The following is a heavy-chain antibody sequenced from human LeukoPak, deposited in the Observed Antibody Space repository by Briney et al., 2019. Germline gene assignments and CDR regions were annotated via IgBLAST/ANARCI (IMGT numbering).Heavy chain of an antibody. J-gene: IGHJ4*02. V-gene: IGHV1-2*02. CDR2: INPDNGGT. CDR3: ARSPSGELDY. CDR1: GYTFTSYY. Sequence: GASVKVSCKTSGYTFTSYYIHWVRQAPGQGLEHMGWINPDNGGTSYAQRFQGRVTMTRDTSISTAYMELSSQRSDDTAVYYCARSPSGELDYWGRGTLVTVSS. D-gene: IGHD1-7*01.